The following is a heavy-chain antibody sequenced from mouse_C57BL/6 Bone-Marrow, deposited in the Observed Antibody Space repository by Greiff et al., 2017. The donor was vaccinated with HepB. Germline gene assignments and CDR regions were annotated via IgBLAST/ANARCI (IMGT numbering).Heavy chain of an antibody. CDR1: GYSITSDY. J-gene: IGHJ4*01. CDR3: ARSLYGSSPSYAMDY. D-gene: IGHD1-1*01. CDR2: ISYSGST. Sequence: DVKLQESGPGLAKPSQTLSLTCSVTGYSITSDYWNWIRKFPGNKLEYMGYISYSGSTYYNPSPKSRISITRDKSKNQYYLQLNSVTTEDTATYYCARSLYGSSPSYAMDYWGQGTSVTVSS. V-gene: IGHV3-8*01.